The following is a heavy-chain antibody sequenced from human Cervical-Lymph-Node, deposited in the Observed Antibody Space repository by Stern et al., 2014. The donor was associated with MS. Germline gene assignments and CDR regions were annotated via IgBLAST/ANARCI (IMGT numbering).Heavy chain of an antibody. CDR3: AILDYTRYVAS. CDR2: INQGGST. Sequence: QLQLQESGPGLVKPSETLSLTCTVSGGSISSTSDYWAWIRQPPGRGLEWIGSINQGGSTYYNPSLKSRVTFSADTSKNPFSLRVPSVTATDTAVYYCAILDYTRYVASWGQGTLVTVSA. J-gene: IGHJ4*02. CDR1: GGSISSTSDY. D-gene: IGHD4-11*01. V-gene: IGHV4-39*01.